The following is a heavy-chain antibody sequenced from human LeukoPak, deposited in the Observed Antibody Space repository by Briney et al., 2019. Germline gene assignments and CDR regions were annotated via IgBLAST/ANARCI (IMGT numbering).Heavy chain of an antibody. CDR1: GFTFSSYG. V-gene: IGHV3-33*01. CDR3: AREYYYYYYMYV. Sequence: GGSLRLSCAASGFTFSSYGMHWVRQAPGKGLEWVAVIWYDGSNKYYADSVKGRFTISRDNSKNTLYMQMNSLRAEDTAVYYCAREYYYYYYMYVWGKGTTVTVSS. J-gene: IGHJ6*03. CDR2: IWYDGSNK.